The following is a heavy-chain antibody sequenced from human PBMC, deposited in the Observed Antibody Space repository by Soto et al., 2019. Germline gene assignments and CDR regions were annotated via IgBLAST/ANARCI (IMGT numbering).Heavy chain of an antibody. J-gene: IGHJ4*02. CDR2: IWYDGSNK. V-gene: IGHV3-33*01. D-gene: IGHD3-16*01. CDR3: ARDYYEWQLATPGLDY. Sequence: QVQLVESGGGVVQPGRSLRLSCAASGFTFSSYGMHWVRQAPGKGLEWVAVIWYDGSNKYYADSVKGRFTISRDNSKNTLYLQMNSLRAEDTAVYYCARDYYEWQLATPGLDYWGQGTLVTVSS. CDR1: GFTFSSYG.